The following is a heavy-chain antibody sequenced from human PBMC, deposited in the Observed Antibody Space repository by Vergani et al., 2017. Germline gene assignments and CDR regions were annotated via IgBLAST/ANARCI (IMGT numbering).Heavy chain of an antibody. CDR2: IYSGGST. V-gene: IGHV3-53*05. CDR3: ARGGGYSSSSPGDV. J-gene: IGHJ6*02. Sequence: EVQLVETGGGLIQPGGSLRLSCAASGFTVSSNYMRWVRQAPGKGLEWVSVIYSGGSTYYADSVKGRFTISRDNSKNTLYLQMNSLRADDTAVYYCARGGGYSSSSPGDVWGQGTTVTVSS. D-gene: IGHD6-13*01. CDR1: GFTVSSNY.